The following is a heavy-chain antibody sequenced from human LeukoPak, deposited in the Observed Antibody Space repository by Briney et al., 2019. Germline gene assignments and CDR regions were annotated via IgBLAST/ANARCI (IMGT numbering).Heavy chain of an antibody. J-gene: IGHJ4*02. CDR1: GYTFTGSY. CDR2: ISPNSGGT. D-gene: IGHD4-17*01. V-gene: IGHV1-2*02. CDR3: ARDLASVAVTTSDY. Sequence: ASVKVSCKASGYTFTGSYMHWVRQAPGQGLEWMGWISPNSGGTNYAQKLQGRVTMTRDTSISTAYMELSRLRSDDTAVYYCARDLASVAVTTSDYWGQGTLVTVSS.